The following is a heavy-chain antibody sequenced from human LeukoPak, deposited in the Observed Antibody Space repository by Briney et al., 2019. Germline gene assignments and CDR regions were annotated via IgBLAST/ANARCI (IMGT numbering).Heavy chain of an antibody. J-gene: IGHJ6*03. CDR3: ARDVVVVAATPSGHYYYMDV. CDR2: INHSGST. Sequence: PSETLSLTCAVYDGSFSGYYWSWIRQPPGKGLEWIGEINHSGSTNYNPSLKSRVTISVDTSKNQFSLKLSSVTAADTAVYYCARDVVVVAATPSGHYYYMDVWGKGTTVTVSS. D-gene: IGHD2-15*01. CDR1: DGSFSGYY. V-gene: IGHV4-34*01.